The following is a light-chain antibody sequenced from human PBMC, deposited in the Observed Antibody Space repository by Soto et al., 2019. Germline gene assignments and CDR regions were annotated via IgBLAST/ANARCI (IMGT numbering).Light chain of an antibody. CDR3: QQYGTSTFT. CDR2: GAS. CDR1: QSVSSSY. V-gene: IGKV3-20*01. J-gene: IGKJ3*01. Sequence: EIVLTQSPGTLSLSPGERATLSCRASQSVSSSYLAWCQQKPGQSPRRLIYGASSRETGIPDRFSGSGAGTGCTRTISRLEPEDFEVYYCQQYGTSTFTFGPGTQVDIK.